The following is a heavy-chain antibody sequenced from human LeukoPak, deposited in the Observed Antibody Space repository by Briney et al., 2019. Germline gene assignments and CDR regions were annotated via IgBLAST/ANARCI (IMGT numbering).Heavy chain of an antibody. CDR3: ARGAGDFYGSGSFVPTHYFDY. J-gene: IGHJ4*02. V-gene: IGHV3-48*03. D-gene: IGHD3-10*01. Sequence: GGSLRLSCAASGFPFSRYEMNWVRQAPGKGLEWVSYISASGTFTSHADSVKGRVTIFRDNAENSLSLEMDRLRAGDTAVYYCARGAGDFYGSGSFVPTHYFDYWGRGALVTVSS. CDR2: ISASGTFT. CDR1: GFPFSRYE.